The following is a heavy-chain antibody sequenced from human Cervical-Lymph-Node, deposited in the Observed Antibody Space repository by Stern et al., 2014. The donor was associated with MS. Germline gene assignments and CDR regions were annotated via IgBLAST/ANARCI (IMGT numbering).Heavy chain of an antibody. V-gene: IGHV3-30*04. CDR1: GFTFSSHG. J-gene: IGHJ3*02. CDR3: ARDVYSSGWNAFDI. CDR2: ISYEGRTE. D-gene: IGHD6-19*01. Sequence: QVQLVESGGGVVQPGRSLRLSCVASGFTFSSHGMHWVRQAPGKGLEWVAGISYEGRTENYADSVKGRFTISRDNSRTTLSLQMTSLRPEDTAVYYCARDVYSSGWNAFDIWGQGTMVTVSS.